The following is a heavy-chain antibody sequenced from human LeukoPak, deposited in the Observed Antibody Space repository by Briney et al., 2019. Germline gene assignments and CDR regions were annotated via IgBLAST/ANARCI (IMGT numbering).Heavy chain of an antibody. V-gene: IGHV3-9*03. CDR3: ASDMIGGDYWWGAFDI. J-gene: IGHJ3*02. Sequence: GRSLRLSCAASGFTFDDYAMHWVRQAPGKGLEWVSGISWNSGSIGYADSVKGRFTISRDNAKNSLYLRMNSLRAEDMALYYCASDMIGGDYWWGAFDIWGLGTMVTVSS. CDR1: GFTFDDYA. D-gene: IGHD2-8*02. CDR2: ISWNSGSI.